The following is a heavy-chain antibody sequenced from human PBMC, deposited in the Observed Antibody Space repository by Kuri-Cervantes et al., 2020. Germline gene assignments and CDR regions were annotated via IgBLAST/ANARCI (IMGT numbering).Heavy chain of an antibody. CDR3: ARGVDQDYFDY. D-gene: IGHD2-2*01. CDR2: IYYSGST. V-gene: IGHV4-59*12. J-gene: IGHJ4*02. Sequence: SETLSLTCTVSGGSISSYYWGWIRQPPGKGLEWIGYIYYSGSTNYNPSLKSRVTISVDKSKNQFSLKLSSVTAAVTAVYYCARGVDQDYFDYWGQGTLVTVSS. CDR1: GGSISSYY.